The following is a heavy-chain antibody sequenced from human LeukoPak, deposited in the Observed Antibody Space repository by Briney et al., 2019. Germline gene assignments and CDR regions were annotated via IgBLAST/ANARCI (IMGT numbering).Heavy chain of an antibody. CDR2: IYYSGST. CDR3: ARDSVTMVRGVIIPSPMDV. Sequence: SETLSLTCTVSGGSISSGGYYWSWIRQHPGKGLEWIGCIYYSGSTYYNPSLKSRVTISVDTSKNQFSLKLSSVTAADTAVYYCARDSVTMVRGVIIPSPMDVWGQGTTVTVSS. D-gene: IGHD3-10*01. J-gene: IGHJ6*02. V-gene: IGHV4-31*03. CDR1: GGSISSGGYY.